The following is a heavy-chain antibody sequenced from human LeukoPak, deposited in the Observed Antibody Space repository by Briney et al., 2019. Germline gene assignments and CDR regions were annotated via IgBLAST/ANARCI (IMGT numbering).Heavy chain of an antibody. CDR3: ATGGAAADPLPRGY. CDR1: GNTLTELS. D-gene: IGHD6-13*01. V-gene: IGHV1-24*01. CDR2: FDPEDGET. Sequence: ASVKVSCKVSGNTLTELSMHWVRQAPGKGLEWMGGFDPEDGETIYAQKFQGRVTMTEDTSTDTAYMELGSLRSEDTAVYYCATGGAAADPLPRGYWGQGTLVTVSS. J-gene: IGHJ4*02.